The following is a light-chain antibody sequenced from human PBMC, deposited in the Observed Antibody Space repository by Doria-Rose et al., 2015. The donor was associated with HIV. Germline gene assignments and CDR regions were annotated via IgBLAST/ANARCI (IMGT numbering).Light chain of an antibody. V-gene: IGKV1-39*01. CDR3: QQTYSSPPWT. Sequence: TQFPSSLSASIGDRVTITCRASHTVSTYLNWFQQEPGKAPKLLIYAASRLQSGVPSRFSGSGSGTDFTLTISGLQPGDFATYYCQQTYSSPPWTFGQGTKVEMK. CDR2: AAS. CDR1: HTVSTY. J-gene: IGKJ1*01.